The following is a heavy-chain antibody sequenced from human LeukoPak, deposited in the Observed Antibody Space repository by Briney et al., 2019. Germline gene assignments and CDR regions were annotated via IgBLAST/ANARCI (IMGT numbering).Heavy chain of an antibody. D-gene: IGHD3-16*01. V-gene: IGHV3-21*01. Sequence: PGGFLRLSCAASGFTFSSYSMNWVRQAPGKGLEWVSSISRSSDYTYYADSVKGRFTISRDNAKNSLYLQMNSLRAEDTAVYYCARGLGYFDYWGQGTLVTVSS. CDR3: ARGLGYFDY. CDR1: GFTFSSYS. CDR2: ISRSSDYT. J-gene: IGHJ4*02.